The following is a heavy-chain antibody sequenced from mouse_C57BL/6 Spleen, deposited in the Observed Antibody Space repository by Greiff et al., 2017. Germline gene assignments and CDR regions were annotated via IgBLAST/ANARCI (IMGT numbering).Heavy chain of an antibody. V-gene: IGHV5-6*01. J-gene: IGHJ3*01. D-gene: IGHD4-1*01. Sequence: VQLQQSGGDLVKPGGSLKLSCAASGFTFSSYGMSWVRQTPDKRLEWVATISSGGSYTYYPDSVKGRFTISRDNAKNTLYLQMSSLKSEDTAMYYCARLWDEGFAYWGQGTLVTVSA. CDR1: GFTFSSYG. CDR3: ARLWDEGFAY. CDR2: ISSGGSYT.